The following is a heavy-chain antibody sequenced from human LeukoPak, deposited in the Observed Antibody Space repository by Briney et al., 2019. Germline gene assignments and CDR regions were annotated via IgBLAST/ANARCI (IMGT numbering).Heavy chain of an antibody. J-gene: IGHJ4*02. CDR2: ISNNGGYT. D-gene: IGHD2-15*01. V-gene: IGHV3-23*01. CDR1: GCTFSSSA. CDR3: AKQLGYCSDGSCYFPY. Sequence: GGSLRLSCATSGCTFSSSAMSWVRQAPGKGLEWVSAISNNGGYTYYADSVQGRFTISRDNSKSTLCLQMNSLRAEDTAVYYCAKQLGYCSDGSCYFPYWGQGTLVTVSS.